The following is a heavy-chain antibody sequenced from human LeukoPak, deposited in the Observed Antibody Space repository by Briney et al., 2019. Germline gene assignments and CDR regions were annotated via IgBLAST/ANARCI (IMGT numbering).Heavy chain of an antibody. CDR2: IIPIFGTA. CDR1: GGTFSSYA. CDR3: ARDEPHYGSGSYRPFDY. Sequence: SVKVSCKASGGTFSSYAISWVRQAPGQGLEWMGRIIPIFGTANYAQKFQGRVTITADESTSTAYMELSSLRSEDTAVYYCARDEPHYGSGSYRPFDYWGQGTLVTVSS. V-gene: IGHV1-69*13. D-gene: IGHD3-10*01. J-gene: IGHJ4*02.